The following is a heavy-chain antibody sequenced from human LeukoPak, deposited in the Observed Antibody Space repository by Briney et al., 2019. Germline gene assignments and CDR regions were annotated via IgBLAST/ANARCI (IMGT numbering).Heavy chain of an antibody. Sequence: SETLSLTCTVSGGSISSYYWSWIRQPPGKGLEWIGYIYYSGSTNYNPSLKSRVTISVDTSKNQFSLKLSSVTAADTAVYYCAREGYGDYGPDYWGQGTLVTVSS. D-gene: IGHD4-17*01. CDR1: GGSISSYY. CDR2: IYYSGST. V-gene: IGHV4-59*01. J-gene: IGHJ4*02. CDR3: AREGYGDYGPDY.